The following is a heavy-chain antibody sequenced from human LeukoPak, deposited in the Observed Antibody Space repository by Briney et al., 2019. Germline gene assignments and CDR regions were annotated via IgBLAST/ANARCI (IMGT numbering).Heavy chain of an antibody. CDR2: ISSSSSYI. J-gene: IGHJ3*02. Sequence: GGSLRLSCAASGFTFSSYSMNWVRQAPGKGLEWVSSISSSSSYIYYVDSVKGRFTISRDNAKNSLYLQMNSLRAEDTAVYYCARDHYGDPSGAFDIWGQGTMVTVSS. CDR3: ARDHYGDPSGAFDI. V-gene: IGHV3-21*01. CDR1: GFTFSSYS. D-gene: IGHD4-17*01.